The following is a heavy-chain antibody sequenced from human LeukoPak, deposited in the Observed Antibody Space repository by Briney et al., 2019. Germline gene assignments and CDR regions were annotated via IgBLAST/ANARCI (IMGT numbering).Heavy chain of an antibody. CDR1: GYTFTSYG. V-gene: IGHV1-18*01. CDR2: ISAYNGNT. J-gene: IGHJ6*02. CDR3: ARVQAAITYYDFWSGSSYYYGMDV. Sequence: ASVKVSCKASGYTFTSYGISWVRQAPGQGLEWMGWISAYNGNTNYAQKLQGRVTMTTDTSTSTAYMELRSLRSDDTAVYYCARVQAAITYYDFWSGSSYYYGMDVWGQGTTVTVSS. D-gene: IGHD3-3*01.